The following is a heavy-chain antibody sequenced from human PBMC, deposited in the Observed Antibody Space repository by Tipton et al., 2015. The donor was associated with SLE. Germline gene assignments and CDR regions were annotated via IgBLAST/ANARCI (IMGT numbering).Heavy chain of an antibody. V-gene: IGHV4-38-2*01. D-gene: IGHD3-10*01. CDR1: GYSISSGYY. Sequence: TLSLTCAVSGYSISSGYYWGRIRQPPGKGLEWIGSIYGSGSSYYNPSLKSRVTISVDTSKNQVSLKLTSMTAADTAVYYCARQNNCGSGSCPMGFWGQGTLVTVSS. CDR2: IYGSGSS. CDR3: ARQNNCGSGSCPMGF. J-gene: IGHJ4*02.